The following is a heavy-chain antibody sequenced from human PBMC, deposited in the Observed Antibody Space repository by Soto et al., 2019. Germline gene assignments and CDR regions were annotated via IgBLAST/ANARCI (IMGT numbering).Heavy chain of an antibody. CDR2: IIPIIDTA. V-gene: IGHV1-69*08. CDR3: ARAMGISYGFSF. D-gene: IGHD5-18*01. J-gene: IGHJ4*02. CDR1: GGSFSSNS. Sequence: QVQLVQSGAEVKKPGSSVKVSCKVSGGSFSSNSISWVRQAPGQGLEWMGRIIPIIDTANYAQKFEGRVTIAADKSTSTAYMELSSLRPDDTAVYYCARAMGISYGFSFWGQGTLVTVSS.